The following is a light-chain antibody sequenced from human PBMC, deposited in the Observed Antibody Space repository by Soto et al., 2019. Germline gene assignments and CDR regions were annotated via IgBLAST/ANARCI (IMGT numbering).Light chain of an antibody. J-gene: IGLJ3*02. CDR2: KDT. CDR3: PSADSSTIWV. CDR1: ALPKKY. V-gene: IGLV3-25*02. Sequence: SYELTQSPSVSVSPGQTARITCSGDALPKKYAYWYQQKPGQTPVLVIYKDTQRPSGITERISGSTSGTTVTLIISGVQAEDEADYYCPSADSSTIWVFGGGTKLTV.